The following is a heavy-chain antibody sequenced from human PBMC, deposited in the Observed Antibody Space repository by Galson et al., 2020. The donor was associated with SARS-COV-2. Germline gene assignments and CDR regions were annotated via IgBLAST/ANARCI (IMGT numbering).Heavy chain of an antibody. V-gene: IGHV4-59*08. CDR2: IYYRGST. Sequence: ETSETLSLTCTVSGGSIGSYYWSWIRKPPGKGLEWIGNIYYRGSTIYNPSLKSRVTISVDTTENQFSLKLRSVTAADTAVYYCARSLSGSYWYYFDYWGQGTLVTVSS. D-gene: IGHD1-26*01. J-gene: IGHJ4*02. CDR1: GGSIGSYY. CDR3: ARSLSGSYWYYFDY.